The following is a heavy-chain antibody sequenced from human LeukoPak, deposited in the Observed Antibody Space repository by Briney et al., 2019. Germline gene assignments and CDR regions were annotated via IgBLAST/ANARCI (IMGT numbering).Heavy chain of an antibody. V-gene: IGHV3-23*01. D-gene: IGHD2-2*01. J-gene: IGHJ6*03. CDR2: TSSSDAGT. CDR1: GFTLSSYA. Sequence: GGSLRLSCAASGFTLSSYAMSWVRQAPGKGLEWVSATSSSDAGTYYAESVRGRFTISRDNSKNTLYLQMNSLRAEDTAVYYCAKDWGDCSSTSCYSVYYYMDVWGKGTTVTISS. CDR3: AKDWGDCSSTSCYSVYYYMDV.